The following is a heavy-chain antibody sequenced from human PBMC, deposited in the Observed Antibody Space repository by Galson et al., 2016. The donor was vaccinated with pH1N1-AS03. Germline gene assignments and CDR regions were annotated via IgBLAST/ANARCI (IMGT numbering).Heavy chain of an antibody. J-gene: IGHJ4*02. V-gene: IGHV1-3*01. CDR3: ARGFLEAVIDY. Sequence: SVKVSCKASGHNFTNYAIHWVRQAPGQRLEWMGWINVGSGNTKYSQKFQGRVIMTRDTSASTAYMELSSLTSDDTSVYYCARGFLEAVIDYWGQGSLVTVSS. D-gene: IGHD3-3*01. CDR2: INVGSGNT. CDR1: GHNFTNYA.